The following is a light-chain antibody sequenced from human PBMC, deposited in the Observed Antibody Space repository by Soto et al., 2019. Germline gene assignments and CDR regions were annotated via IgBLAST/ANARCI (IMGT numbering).Light chain of an antibody. V-gene: IGKV1-9*01. J-gene: IGKJ5*01. CDR3: QKLNSYPIT. CDR1: QGINTF. Sequence: IQLTQSPSSLSASVGAIVTITCRASQGINTFLAWYQQKAGKAPKLLIYAASTLQSGVPSRFSGSGSGTDFTLTISSLQSEDFATYYCQKLNSYPITFGQGTRLEIK. CDR2: AAS.